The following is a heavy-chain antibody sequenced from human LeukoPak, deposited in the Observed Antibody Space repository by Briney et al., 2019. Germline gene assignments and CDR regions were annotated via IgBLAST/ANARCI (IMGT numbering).Heavy chain of an antibody. CDR1: GGTFSSYA. D-gene: IGHD4-23*01. CDR3: AFEAYGGPTPGNY. J-gene: IGHJ4*02. V-gene: IGHV1-69*04. Sequence: ASVKVSCKASGGTFSSYAMSWVRQAPGQGLEWMGRIIPIFGIANYAQKFQRRVTITADKSTSTAYMELSSLRSEDTAVYYCAFEAYGGPTPGNYWGQGTLVTVSS. CDR2: IIPIFGIA.